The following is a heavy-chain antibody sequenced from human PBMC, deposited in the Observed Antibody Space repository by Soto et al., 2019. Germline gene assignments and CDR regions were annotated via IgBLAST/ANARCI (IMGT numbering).Heavy chain of an antibody. J-gene: IGHJ5*02. Sequence: PSETLSLTCAVSGGSISSGGYSWSWIRQPPGKGLEWIGYIYHSGSTYYNPSLKSRVTISVDRSKNQFSLTLSSVTAADTAVYYCARRSSDNWFDPWGQGTLVTVSS. CDR3: ARRSSDNWFDP. CDR1: GGSISSGGYS. D-gene: IGHD3-10*01. V-gene: IGHV4-30-2*01. CDR2: IYHSGST.